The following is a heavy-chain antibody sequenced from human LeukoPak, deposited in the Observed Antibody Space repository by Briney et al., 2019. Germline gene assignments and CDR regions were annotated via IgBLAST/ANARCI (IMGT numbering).Heavy chain of an antibody. J-gene: IGHJ4*02. CDR1: GYTFNSYD. Sequence: ASVKVSCKASGYTFNSYDISWVRQAPGQGLEWMAWISTYNGNTNYTMKVQGRATMTTDTSTSTAYMELRSLRSDDTAVYYCARVLRYDFWSAYYFDYWGQGTLVTVSS. CDR2: ISTYNGNT. CDR3: ARVLRYDFWSAYYFDY. D-gene: IGHD3-3*01. V-gene: IGHV1-18*01.